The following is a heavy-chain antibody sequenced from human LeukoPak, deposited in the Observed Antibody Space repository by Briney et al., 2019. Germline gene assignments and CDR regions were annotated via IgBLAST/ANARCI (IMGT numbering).Heavy chain of an antibody. CDR1: GGSISSYY. D-gene: IGHD3-22*01. J-gene: IGHJ5*02. V-gene: IGHV4-59*01. CDR3: ARDNYYDSSGYYNRWFDP. CDR2: IYYSGST. Sequence: SETLSLTCTVSGGSISSYYWSWIRQPPGKGLEWIGYIYYSGSTNYNPSLKSRVTISVDTSKNQFSLKLSSVTAADTAVYYCARDNYYDSSGYYNRWFDPWGQGTLVTVSS.